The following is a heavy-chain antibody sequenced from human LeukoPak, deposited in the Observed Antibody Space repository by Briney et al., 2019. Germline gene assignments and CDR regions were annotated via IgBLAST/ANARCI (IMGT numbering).Heavy chain of an antibody. J-gene: IGHJ4*02. V-gene: IGHV3-30*18. D-gene: IGHD2-2*01. Sequence: GGSLRLSCAASGFTFSSYAMHWVRQAPGKGLEWVAVISYDGSNKYYADSVKGRFTISRDNSKNTLYLQMNSLRAKDTAVYYCAKDVGYCSSTSCHYFDYWGQGTLVTVSS. CDR2: ISYDGSNK. CDR3: AKDVGYCSSTSCHYFDY. CDR1: GFTFSSYA.